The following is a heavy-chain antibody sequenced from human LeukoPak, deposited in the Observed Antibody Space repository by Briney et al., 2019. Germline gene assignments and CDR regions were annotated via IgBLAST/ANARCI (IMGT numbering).Heavy chain of an antibody. CDR2: IYYSGST. V-gene: IGHV4-59*07. D-gene: IGHD4-17*01. CDR1: VGSISSYY. Sequence: SDTLSLISTVSVGSISSYYWSWIRQPPRKGLEWIGYIYYSGSTNYNPSLKSRVTISVDTSKNQFSLKLSSVTAADTAVYYCARSRTTVTTPFDYWGQGTLVTVSS. J-gene: IGHJ4*02. CDR3: ARSRTTVTTPFDY.